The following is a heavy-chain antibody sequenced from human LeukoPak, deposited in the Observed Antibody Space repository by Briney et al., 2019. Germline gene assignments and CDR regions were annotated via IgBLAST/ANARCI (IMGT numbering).Heavy chain of an antibody. CDR1: GFTFTKAY. V-gene: IGHV3-23*01. CDR3: AKDLSSSWYVYYYYYGMDV. J-gene: IGHJ6*02. CDR2: ISGSGGST. D-gene: IGHD6-13*01. Sequence: GGSLRLSCAASGFTFTKAYMGWVRQAPGKGLEWVSAISGSGGSTYYADSVKGRFTISRDNSKNTLYLQMNSLRAEDTAVYYCAKDLSSSWYVYYYYYGMDVWGQGTTVTVSS.